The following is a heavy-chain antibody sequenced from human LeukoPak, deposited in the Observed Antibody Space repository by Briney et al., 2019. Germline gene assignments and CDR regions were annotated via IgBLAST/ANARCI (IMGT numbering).Heavy chain of an antibody. V-gene: IGHV1-18*01. J-gene: IGHJ5*02. Sequence: ASVKVSCKASGYTFTNYAVSWLRQAPGQTLEWMGWVSAYSGNTNYAQNFHDRLTMTTDTSTSTAYMELRSLTSEDTAVYYCAREGRLMSDTTVHPWGQGTLVTVSS. CDR2: VSAYSGNT. D-gene: IGHD2/OR15-2a*01. CDR3: AREGRLMSDTTVHP. CDR1: GYTFTNYA.